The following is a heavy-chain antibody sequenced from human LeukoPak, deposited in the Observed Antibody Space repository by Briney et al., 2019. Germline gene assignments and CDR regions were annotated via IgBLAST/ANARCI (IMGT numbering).Heavy chain of an antibody. CDR3: ARDSGEMATTYVFDY. Sequence: PGRSLRLSCAASGFTFSSYAMHWVRQAPGKGLEWVAVISYDGSNKYYADSVKGRFTISRDNSKNTLYLQMNSQRAEDTAVYYCARDSGEMATTYVFDYWGQGTLVTVSS. CDR1: GFTFSSYA. CDR2: ISYDGSNK. D-gene: IGHD5-24*01. V-gene: IGHV3-30-3*01. J-gene: IGHJ4*02.